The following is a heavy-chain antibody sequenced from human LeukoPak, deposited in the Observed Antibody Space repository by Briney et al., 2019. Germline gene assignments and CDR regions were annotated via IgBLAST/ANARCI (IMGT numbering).Heavy chain of an antibody. CDR3: ARSLSDIVVVPAAPERDY. J-gene: IGHJ4*02. V-gene: IGHV4-39*01. D-gene: IGHD2-2*01. Sequence: SETLSLTCTVSGGSISSSSYYWGWIRQPPGKGLEWIGSIYCSGSTYYNPSLKSRVTISVDTSKNQFSLKLSSVTAADTAVYYCARSLSDIVVVPAAPERDYWGQGTLVTVSS. CDR2: IYCSGST. CDR1: GGSISSSSYY.